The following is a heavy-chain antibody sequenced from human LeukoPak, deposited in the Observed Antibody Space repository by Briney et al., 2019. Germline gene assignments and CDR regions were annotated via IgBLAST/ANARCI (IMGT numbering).Heavy chain of an antibody. CDR1: GFLFSDYW. V-gene: IGHV3-7*01. CDR2: IKEDGSEK. CDR3: AKDPDVLLWFGESLSSFDP. Sequence: GGSLRLSCAASGFLFSDYWMDWVRQAPGKGLEWVANIKEDGSEKYYVDSVKGRFTISRDNAKNSLYLQMNNLRAEDTAVYYCAKDPDVLLWFGESLSSFDPWGQGTLVTVSS. D-gene: IGHD3-10*01. J-gene: IGHJ5*02.